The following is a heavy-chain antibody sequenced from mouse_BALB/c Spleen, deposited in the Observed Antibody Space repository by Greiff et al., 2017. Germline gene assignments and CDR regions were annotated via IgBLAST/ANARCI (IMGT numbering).Heavy chain of an antibody. D-gene: IGHD1-1*01. CDR1: GYSFTSYY. J-gene: IGHJ2*01. CDR2: IFPGSGNT. V-gene: IGHV1-66*01. Sequence: QVQLKESGPELVKPGASVKISCKSSGYSFTSYYIHWVKQRPGQGLEWIGCIFPGSGNTKYNEKFKGKATLTADTSSSTAYMQLSSLTSEDSAVYVCACYDYWGRGTTLTVSS. CDR3: ACYDY.